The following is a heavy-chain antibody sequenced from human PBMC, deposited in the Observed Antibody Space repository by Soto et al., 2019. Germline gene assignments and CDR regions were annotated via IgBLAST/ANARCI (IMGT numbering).Heavy chain of an antibody. D-gene: IGHD2-2*01. J-gene: IGHJ6*03. CDR1: GGSISSYY. Sequence: SETLSLTCTVSGGSISSYYWSWIRQPPGKGLEWIGYIYYSGSTNYNPSLKSRVTISVDTSKNQFSLKLSSVTAADTAVYYCARVGYCSSTSCLNSYYYMXVWGKGTTVXVSS. V-gene: IGHV4-59*01. CDR2: IYYSGST. CDR3: ARVGYCSSTSCLNSYYYMXV.